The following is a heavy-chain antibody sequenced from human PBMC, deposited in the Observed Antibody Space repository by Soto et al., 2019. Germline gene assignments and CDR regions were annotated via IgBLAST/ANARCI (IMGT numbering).Heavy chain of an antibody. J-gene: IGHJ4*02. CDR1: GFTFSSYS. Sequence: EVQLVESGGGLVKPGGSLRLSCAASGFTFSSYSMNWVRQAPGKGLEWVSSISSSSSYIYYADSVKGRFTISRDNDRNSLYRQMNSLRAEDRGVYYCGKDLDEPGAGQNYFDSGGKGPLVTVS. CDR2: ISSSSSYI. V-gene: IGHV3-21*01. CDR3: GKDLDEPGAGQNYFDS. D-gene: IGHD3-10*01.